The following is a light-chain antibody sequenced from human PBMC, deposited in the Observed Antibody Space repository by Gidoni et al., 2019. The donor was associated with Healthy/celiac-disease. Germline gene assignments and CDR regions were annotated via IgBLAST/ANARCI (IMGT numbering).Light chain of an antibody. V-gene: IGLV1-44*01. Sequence: QSVLTQPPSASGTPGQRVTISCSGSSSNIGSNTVNWYQQRPGTAPKLLIYSNNQRPSGVLDRFSGTKSGTAASLAISGLQTEDEADYYCAAWDDRLNGVIFGGGTKLT. J-gene: IGLJ2*01. CDR1: SSNIGSNT. CDR2: SNN. CDR3: AAWDDRLNGVI.